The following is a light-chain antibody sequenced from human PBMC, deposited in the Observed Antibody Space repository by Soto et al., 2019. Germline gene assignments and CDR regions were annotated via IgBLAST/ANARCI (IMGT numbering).Light chain of an antibody. J-gene: IGKJ1*01. CDR3: QQSYTPPPWT. Sequence: DIQMTQSPSSLSASVGDRVTITCRASQSISSYLNWYQQKPGKAPKLLIYAASSLQGGVPSRFXASGSGTDFTLTISSLQPEDFATYYCQQSYTPPPWTFGQGTKVEIK. CDR2: AAS. CDR1: QSISSY. V-gene: IGKV1-39*01.